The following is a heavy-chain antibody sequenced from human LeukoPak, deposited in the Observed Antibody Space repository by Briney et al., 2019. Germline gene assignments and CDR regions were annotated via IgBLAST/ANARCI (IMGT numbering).Heavy chain of an antibody. CDR1: GFTVSGNY. CDR2: ISGSGSST. CDR3: AKGVAVASPYYFDY. V-gene: IGHV3-23*01. Sequence: GGSLRLSCAASGFTVSGNYMSWVRQAPGKGLEWVSPISGSGSSTYYADSVKGRFTISRDNSKNTLYLQMNSLRAEDTAVYYCAKGVAVASPYYFDYWGQGTLVTVSS. J-gene: IGHJ4*02. D-gene: IGHD6-19*01.